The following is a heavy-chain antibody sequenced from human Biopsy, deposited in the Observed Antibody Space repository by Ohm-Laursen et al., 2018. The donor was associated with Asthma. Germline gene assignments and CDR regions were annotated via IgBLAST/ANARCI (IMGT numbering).Heavy chain of an antibody. V-gene: IGHV4-34*01. J-gene: IGHJ6*02. CDR2: IPQGGAT. D-gene: IGHD1-14*01. CDR3: ASGPEWSGLDV. CDR1: GGPLRGYV. Sequence: SDTLSLTCVLSGGPLRGYVWAWIRQPPGKGLEWIGEIPQGGATAVNPSLKSRVPFSMDPSKSQFYLSLRSMTAADTAVYYCASGPEWSGLDVWGQGTTATVSS.